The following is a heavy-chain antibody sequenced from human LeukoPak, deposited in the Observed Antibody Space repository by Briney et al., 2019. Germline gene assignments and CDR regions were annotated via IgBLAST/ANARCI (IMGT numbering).Heavy chain of an antibody. J-gene: IGHJ4*02. CDR2: ILYDGSEK. D-gene: IGHD6-19*01. Sequence: GRSLRLSCAASGFTFSTYGMHWVRQAPGKGLEWVAVILYDGSEKYYADSVKGRFTISRDNSKNTLFLQMNSLRAEDTAVYYCAKSLYRSGWSVDYWGQGTLVTVSS. CDR3: AKSLYRSGWSVDY. V-gene: IGHV3-30*18. CDR1: GFTFSTYG.